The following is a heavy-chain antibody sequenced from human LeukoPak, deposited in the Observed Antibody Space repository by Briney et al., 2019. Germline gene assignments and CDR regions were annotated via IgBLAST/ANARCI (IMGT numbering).Heavy chain of an antibody. CDR3: ARHGTDSIAAAGPYFNY. J-gene: IGHJ4*02. CDR2: IYYSGST. D-gene: IGHD6-13*01. CDR1: GGSISSYY. Sequence: TSETLSLTCTVSGGSISSYYWSWLRQPPGKGLEWIGYIYYSGSTNYNPSLKSRVTISVDTSKNQFSLKLSSVTAADTAVYYCARHGTDSIAAAGPYFNYWGQGTLVTVSS. V-gene: IGHV4-59*08.